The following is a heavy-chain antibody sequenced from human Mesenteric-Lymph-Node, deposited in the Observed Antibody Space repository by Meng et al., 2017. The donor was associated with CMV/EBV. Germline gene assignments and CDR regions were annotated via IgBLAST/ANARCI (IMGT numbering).Heavy chain of an antibody. V-gene: IGHV1-3*04. D-gene: IGHD3-10*01. Sequence: KASGYTCTSYDINWVRQATGQGLEWMGWINTGNGNTKYSQKFQGRVTITRDTSATTAYMDLSSLRSEDTAVYYCARDPRVRGVEFDYWGQGTLVTVSS. CDR3: ARDPRVRGVEFDY. CDR1: GYTCTSYD. J-gene: IGHJ4*02. CDR2: INTGNGNT.